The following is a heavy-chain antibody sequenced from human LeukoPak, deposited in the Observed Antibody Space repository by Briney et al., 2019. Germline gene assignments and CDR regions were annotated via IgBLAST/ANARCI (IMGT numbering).Heavy chain of an antibody. CDR2: IDPSDSYT. J-gene: IGHJ2*01. V-gene: IGHV5-10-1*01. D-gene: IGHD1-26*01. Sequence: GESLRICCKGSGYSFTSYWISCVRQMPGKIVEFMWRIDPSDSYTHYSPSFQGLVTISADKSISTTYLQWNSLEASDTAMYYCASLNSGSYYGLGFFDLWGRGTLVTVSS. CDR1: GYSFTSYW. CDR3: ASLNSGSYYGLGFFDL.